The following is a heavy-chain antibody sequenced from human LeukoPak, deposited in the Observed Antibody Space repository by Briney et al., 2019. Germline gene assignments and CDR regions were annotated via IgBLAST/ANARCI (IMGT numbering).Heavy chain of an antibody. CDR3: ARDGTEMIRYFDWLSPYYYYYYMDV. J-gene: IGHJ6*03. CDR1: GFTFSSYS. Sequence: GGSLRLSCAASGFTFSSYSMNWVRQAPGKGLEWVSSISSSSSYIYYADSVKGRFTISRDNAKNSLYLQMNSLRAEDTAVYYCARDGTEMIRYFDWLSPYYYYYYMDVWGKGTTVTISS. V-gene: IGHV3-21*01. CDR2: ISSSSSYI. D-gene: IGHD3-9*01.